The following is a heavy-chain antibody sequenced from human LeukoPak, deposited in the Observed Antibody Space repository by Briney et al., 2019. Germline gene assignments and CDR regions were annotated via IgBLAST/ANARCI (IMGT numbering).Heavy chain of an antibody. CDR2: IYYSGST. V-gene: IGHV4-59*01. CDR3: AREGVTKYYFDY. Sequence: SETLSLTCSVSGGSISSYYWSWIRQPPGKGLEWIGYIYYSGSTDYNPSLKSRVTISVDTSKNQFSLKLNSVTAADTAVYYCAREGVTKYYFDYWGQGTLVTVS. CDR1: GGSISSYY. J-gene: IGHJ4*02. D-gene: IGHD4-11*01.